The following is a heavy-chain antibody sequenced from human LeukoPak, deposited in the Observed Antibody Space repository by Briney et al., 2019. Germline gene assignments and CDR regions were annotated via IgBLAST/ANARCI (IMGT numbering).Heavy chain of an antibody. CDR2: VSGSGGNT. CDR1: GFTFNTYA. D-gene: IGHD2-21*01. CDR3: ARDRCGDICFYGLDV. V-gene: IGHV3-23*01. J-gene: IGHJ6*02. Sequence: PGGSLRLSCAASGFTFNTYAMSWVRQAPGKGLECVSGVSGSGGNTYYTDSVKGRFTISRDNSKNTLYLEMNSLRAEDTAVYYCARDRCGDICFYGLDVWGQGTTVSVSS.